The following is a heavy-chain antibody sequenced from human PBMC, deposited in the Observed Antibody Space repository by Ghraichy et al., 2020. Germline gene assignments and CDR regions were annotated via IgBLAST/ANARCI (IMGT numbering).Heavy chain of an antibody. CDR3: ARGYYDTAYYYYGMDV. J-gene: IGHJ6*02. Sequence: GSLRLSCAASGFTVSSNYMSWVRQAPGKGLEWVSVIYSGGSTYYADSVKGRFTISRDNSKNTLYLQMNSLRAEDTAVYYCARGYYDTAYYYYGMDVWGQGTTVTVSS. V-gene: IGHV3-66*01. CDR2: IYSGGST. D-gene: IGHD3-3*01. CDR1: GFTVSSNY.